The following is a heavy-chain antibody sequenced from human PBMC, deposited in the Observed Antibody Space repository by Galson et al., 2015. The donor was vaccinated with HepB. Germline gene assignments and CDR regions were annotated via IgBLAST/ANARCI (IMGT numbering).Heavy chain of an antibody. CDR3: ARDNIAARRDAMDV. D-gene: IGHD6-6*01. J-gene: IGHJ6*02. Sequence: CAISGDSVSSNSVTWNWIRQSPSRGLEWLGRTYYRSTWYNDYAISVKSRITINPDTSKNQFSLHLNAVTPEDTAVYYCARDNIAARRDAMDVWGQGTTVTVSS. CDR2: TYYRSTWYN. CDR1: GDSVSSNSVT. V-gene: IGHV6-1*01.